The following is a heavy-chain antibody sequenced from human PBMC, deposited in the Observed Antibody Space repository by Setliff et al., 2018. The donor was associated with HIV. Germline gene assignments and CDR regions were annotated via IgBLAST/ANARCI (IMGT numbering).Heavy chain of an antibody. Sequence: PGGSLRLSCAASGFTFSNYGWHWVRRVPEKGLVGVALTWYDEIQKYYADSVKGRVTISRDNSKNTLYLQMHSLRVEDTAVYYCEKDGYYASGSYLDSWGKGTLVTVSS. CDR2: TWYDEIQK. CDR1: GFTFSNYG. V-gene: IGHV3-30*02. CDR3: EKDGYYASGSYLDS. D-gene: IGHD3-10*01. J-gene: IGHJ4*02.